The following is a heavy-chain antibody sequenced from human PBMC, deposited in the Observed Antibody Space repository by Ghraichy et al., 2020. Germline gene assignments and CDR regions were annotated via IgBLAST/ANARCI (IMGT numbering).Heavy chain of an antibody. CDR1: GFTFSSYG. J-gene: IGHJ4*02. CDR3: AKSVYDYVGGYYFDY. D-gene: IGHD3-16*01. Sequence: GGSLRLSCAASGFTFSSYGMHWVRQAPGKGLEWVAFIRYDGSNKYYADSVKGRFTISRDNSKNTLYLQMNSLRAEDTAVYYCAKSVYDYVGGYYFDYWGQGTLVTVSS. V-gene: IGHV3-30*02. CDR2: IRYDGSNK.